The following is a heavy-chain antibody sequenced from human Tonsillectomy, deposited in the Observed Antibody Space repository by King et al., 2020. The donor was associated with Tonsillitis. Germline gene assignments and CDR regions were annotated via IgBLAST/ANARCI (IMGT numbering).Heavy chain of an antibody. CDR3: AKGHQLPDYYYYGMDV. V-gene: IGHV3-23*04. Sequence: VQLVESGGGLVQPGGSLKLSCAASGFTFSSYAMSWVRQAPGKGLEWVSAIRCSGGSTYYPDSVKGRFTISRDNSKNTLYLQMNSLRAEDTAVYYCAKGHQLPDYYYYGMDVWGQGTTVTVSS. CDR1: GFTFSSYA. CDR2: IRCSGGST. J-gene: IGHJ6*02. D-gene: IGHD2-2*01.